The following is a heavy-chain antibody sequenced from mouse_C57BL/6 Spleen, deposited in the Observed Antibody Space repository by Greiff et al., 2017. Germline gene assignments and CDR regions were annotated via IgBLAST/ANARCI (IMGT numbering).Heavy chain of an antibody. D-gene: IGHD1-1*01. CDR2: IRLKSDNYAT. CDR3: TLLRFAY. Sequence: EVKVIESGGGLVQPGGSMKLSCVASGFTISNYWMNWVRQSPEKGLEWVAQIRLKSDNYATHYAESVKGRFTISRDYSKSSVYLQRNNLRAEDTGIYYCTLLRFAYWGQGTLVTVSA. J-gene: IGHJ3*01. CDR1: GFTISNYW. V-gene: IGHV6-3*01.